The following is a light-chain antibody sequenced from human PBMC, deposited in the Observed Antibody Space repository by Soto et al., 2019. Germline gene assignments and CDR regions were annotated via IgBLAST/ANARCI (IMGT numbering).Light chain of an antibody. CDR3: QQLFDSPIT. J-gene: IGKJ5*01. CDR1: QVISTS. V-gene: IGKV1-9*01. Sequence: DLQLTQSPAFLSPSIGASVTITCRASQVISTSLAWYQVKPGKAPKLLIYAASTLESGVPSRFSASVSGTAVSLTITSLQTEDVATYDGQQLFDSPITFGQGTRLEIK. CDR2: AAS.